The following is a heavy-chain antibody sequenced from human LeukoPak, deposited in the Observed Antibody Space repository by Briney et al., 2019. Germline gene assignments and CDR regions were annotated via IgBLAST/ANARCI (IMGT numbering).Heavy chain of an antibody. CDR2: INPNSGGT. V-gene: IGHV1-2*06. CDR1: GYTFTGYY. J-gene: IGHJ6*03. Sequence: GASVKVSCKASGYTFTGYYMHWVRQAPGQGLEWMGRINPNSGGTNYAQKFQGRVTTTRDTSISTAYMELSRLRSDDTAVYYCARDAAEAFWNGYSPTYYKYYYMDVWGKGTTVTVSS. CDR3: ARDAAEAFWNGYSPTYYKYYYMDV. D-gene: IGHD3-3*01.